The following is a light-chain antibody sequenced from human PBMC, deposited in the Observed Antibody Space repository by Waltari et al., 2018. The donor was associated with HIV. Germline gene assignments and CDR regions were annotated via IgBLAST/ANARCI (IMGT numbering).Light chain of an antibody. CDR2: RNN. J-gene: IGLJ3*02. Sequence: QSVLNQPPSASGTPGQRVTISCSGSSSNIGSNYVYWYQQLPGTAPKLLIYRNNQRPSGVPDRFSGSKSGTSASLAISGLRSEDEADYYCNSRDSSGNLWVFGGGTKLTVL. V-gene: IGLV1-47*01. CDR3: NSRDSSGNLWV. CDR1: SSNIGSNY.